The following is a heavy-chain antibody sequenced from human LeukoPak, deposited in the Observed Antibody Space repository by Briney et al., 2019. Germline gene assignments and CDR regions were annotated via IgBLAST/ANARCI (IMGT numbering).Heavy chain of an antibody. CDR3: ARGDIVVVPAAMDY. CDR2: ISRSGSTI. D-gene: IGHD2-2*01. V-gene: IGHV3-11*04. J-gene: IGHJ4*02. Sequence: GGPLRLSCAASGFTFSDYYMSWIRQAPGKGLEGVSYISRSGSTIYYADYVKGRFTFSRDNAKTSLYLQMNSLRAEDTVVYYCARGDIVVVPAAMDYWGQGTLVTVSS. CDR1: GFTFSDYY.